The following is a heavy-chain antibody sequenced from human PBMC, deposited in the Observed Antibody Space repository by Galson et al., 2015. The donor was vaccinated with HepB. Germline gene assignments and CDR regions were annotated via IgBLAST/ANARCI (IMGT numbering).Heavy chain of an antibody. J-gene: IGHJ6*02. CDR3: AKSPGFNAYYYDMDV. CDR2: ISGSGTSV. D-gene: IGHD3-9*01. CDR1: GLTLSSYA. Sequence: SLGLSCAASGLTLSSYAMNWVRQAPGKGLEWVSAISGSGTSVYYVDAVKGRFTISRDNSKNTLYLQMNSLRAEDTAIYYCAKSPGFNAYYYDMDVWGQGTTVTVSS. V-gene: IGHV3-23*01.